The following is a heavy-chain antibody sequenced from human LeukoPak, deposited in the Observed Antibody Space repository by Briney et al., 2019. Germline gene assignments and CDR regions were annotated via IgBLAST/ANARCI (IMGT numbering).Heavy chain of an antibody. J-gene: IGHJ4*02. D-gene: IGHD3-22*01. CDR1: GFTFSSYA. CDR3: AKISGYYKSLDY. V-gene: IGHV3-23*01. CDR2: ISGSGGST. Sequence: GGSLRLSCAASGFTFSSYAMSWVRQAPGKGLEWVSAISGSGGSTYYADSVKGRFTISTDNSKNTLYLQMNSLRAEDTAVYYCAKISGYYKSLDYWGQGTLVTVSS.